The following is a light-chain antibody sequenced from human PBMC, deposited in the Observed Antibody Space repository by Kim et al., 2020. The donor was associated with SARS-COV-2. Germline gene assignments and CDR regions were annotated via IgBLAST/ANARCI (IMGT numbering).Light chain of an antibody. CDR1: QTISIY. V-gene: IGKV1-39*01. J-gene: IGKJ2*01. CDR3: QQSHIIPYT. CDR2: TAS. Sequence: ASAGDSITSTFRASQTISIYVNWDQQKRVKAPILLISTASTLQSAVPSRFSGGGSGTDFTLTIDSLQPDDSATYCCQQSHIIPYTFVQGTK.